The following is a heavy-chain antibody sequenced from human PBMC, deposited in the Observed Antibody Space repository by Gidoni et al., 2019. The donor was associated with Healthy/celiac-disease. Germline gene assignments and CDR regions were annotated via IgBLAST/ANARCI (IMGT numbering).Heavy chain of an antibody. Sequence: QQQLAQSGAEAKQPGASVKASCKASGSTFTGYYMHWVRPAPGQGLEWMGWSNPNSGGTNYAQKFQGRVTMTRDTSISTAYMELSRLGSDDTAVYYCATWIQLWQWNYMDVWGKGTTVTVSS. CDR2: SNPNSGGT. CDR3: ATWIQLWQWNYMDV. V-gene: IGHV1-2*02. J-gene: IGHJ6*03. D-gene: IGHD5-18*01. CDR1: GSTFTGYY.